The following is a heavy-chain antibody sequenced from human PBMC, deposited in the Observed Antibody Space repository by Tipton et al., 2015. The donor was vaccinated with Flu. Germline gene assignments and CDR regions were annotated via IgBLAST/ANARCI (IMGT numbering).Heavy chain of an antibody. D-gene: IGHD5-12*01. CDR3: ARDLRGYSGYTGGDAFDM. CDR1: GASISSYY. Sequence: TLSLTCTVSGASISSYYWSWIRQPPGKGLEWIGYIYYSGITNYNPSLKSRVTISVDTSKNQFSLRLSSVTAADTAVYYCARDLRGYSGYTGGDAFDMWGQGIMVTVSS. CDR2: IYYSGIT. V-gene: IGHV4-59*01. J-gene: IGHJ3*02.